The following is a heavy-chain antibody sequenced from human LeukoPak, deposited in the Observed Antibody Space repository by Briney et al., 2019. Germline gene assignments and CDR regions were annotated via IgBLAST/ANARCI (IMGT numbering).Heavy chain of an antibody. Sequence: PGASLKISCKGSGYSFTSYWIGWVRQLPGKGLEWMGIIYPGDSDTRYSPSFQGQVTISADKSISTAYLQWSSLKASDTAMYYCARHALYESSGEYYYYNMDVWGQGTTVTVSS. CDR3: ARHALYESSGEYYYYNMDV. CDR1: GYSFTSYW. V-gene: IGHV5-51*01. D-gene: IGHD3-22*01. J-gene: IGHJ6*02. CDR2: IYPGDSDT.